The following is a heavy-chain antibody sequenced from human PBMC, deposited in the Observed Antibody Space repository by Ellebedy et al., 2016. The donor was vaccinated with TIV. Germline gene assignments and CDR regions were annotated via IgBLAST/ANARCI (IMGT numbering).Heavy chain of an antibody. CDR3: GRRGKNWSIDY. J-gene: IGHJ4*02. CDR2: IWPGDSDT. V-gene: IGHV5-51*01. CDR1: GYRFSSYW. D-gene: IGHD1-1*01. Sequence: GESLKISCRVSGYRFSSYWIVWVRQMPGKGLEWMGTIWPGDSDTRYSPSFEGQVIISVDKSINTADLQWSSLKDSDSAMYYCGRRGKNWSIDYWGQGTLVTVSS.